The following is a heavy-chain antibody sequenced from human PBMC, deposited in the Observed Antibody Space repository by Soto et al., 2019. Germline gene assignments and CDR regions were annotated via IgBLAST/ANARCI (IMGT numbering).Heavy chain of an antibody. V-gene: IGHV1-2*02. CDR3: AREGYCSSTSCYVNWFDP. Sequence: ASVKVSFKASGYTFTGYYMHWLRQAPGQGLEWMGWINPNSGGTNYAQKFQGRVTMTRDTSISTAYMELSRLRSDDTAVYYCAREGYCSSTSCYVNWFDPWGQGTLVTVSS. CDR1: GYTFTGYY. J-gene: IGHJ5*02. D-gene: IGHD2-2*01. CDR2: INPNSGGT.